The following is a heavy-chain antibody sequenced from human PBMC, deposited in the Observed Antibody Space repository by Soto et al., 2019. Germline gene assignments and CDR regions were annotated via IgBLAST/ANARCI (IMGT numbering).Heavy chain of an antibody. J-gene: IGHJ3*02. CDR2: ISGSGGST. CDR3: AKDLGMAVVILKDAFDI. D-gene: IGHD2-21*01. CDR1: GFTFSSYA. V-gene: IGHV3-23*01. Sequence: EVQLLESGGGLVQPGGSLRLSCAASGFTFSSYAMSWVRQAPGKGLEWVSAISGSGGSTYYADSVKGRFTISRDNSKNTLYLQMNSLRAEDTAVYYCAKDLGMAVVILKDAFDIWGQGTMVTVSS.